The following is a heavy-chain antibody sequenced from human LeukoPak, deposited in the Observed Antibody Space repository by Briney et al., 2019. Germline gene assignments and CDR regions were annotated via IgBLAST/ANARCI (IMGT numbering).Heavy chain of an antibody. V-gene: IGHV3-23*01. Sequence: GGSLRLSCAASGFTFSSYAMSWVRQAPGKGLEWVSAISGCGGSTYYADSVKGRFTISRDNSKNTLYLQMNSLRAEDTAVYYCAKDKYDILTGYRRAEYFQHWGQGTLVTVSS. CDR2: ISGCGGST. CDR3: AKDKYDILTGYRRAEYFQH. D-gene: IGHD3-9*01. J-gene: IGHJ1*01. CDR1: GFTFSSYA.